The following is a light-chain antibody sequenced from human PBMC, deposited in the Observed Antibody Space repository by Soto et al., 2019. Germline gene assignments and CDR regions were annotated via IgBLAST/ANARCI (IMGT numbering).Light chain of an antibody. CDR1: QTVSDNY. J-gene: IGKJ4*01. CDR2: AAS. Sequence: EIVLTQSPGALSLSPGERATLSCRASQTVSDNYLAWYQQKPGQAPRLLIYAASTRATGIPDRCSGSGSGTDFTLTISRLEPEDVAVYYCQQHGGSPRVSFGGGTKVEIK. CDR3: QQHGGSPRVS. V-gene: IGKV3-20*01.